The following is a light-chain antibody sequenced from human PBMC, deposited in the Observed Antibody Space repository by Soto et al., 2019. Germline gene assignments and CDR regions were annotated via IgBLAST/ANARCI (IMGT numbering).Light chain of an antibody. CDR2: AAS. V-gene: IGKV1-39*01. CDR1: QSIISY. Sequence: DIQMTQSPSSLSAXVGDRVTITCRASQSIISYLNWYQQKPGKAPKLLIYAASSLQSGVPSRFSGSGSGTDFTLTISSLQPEDFATYYCQKSYSTLTFGGGTKVDIK. CDR3: QKSYSTLT. J-gene: IGKJ4*01.